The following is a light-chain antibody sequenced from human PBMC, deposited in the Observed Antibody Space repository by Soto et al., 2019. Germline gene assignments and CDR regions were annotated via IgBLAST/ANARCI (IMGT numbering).Light chain of an antibody. CDR3: QHYNSNPWT. CDR1: QSVNGW. J-gene: IGKJ1*01. V-gene: IGKV1-5*01. Sequence: DIQMTQSPSTLSASVGARVTITCRASQSVNGWLAWYQQKPGKAPKLLIYDASNLESGVPSRFSGSGSGTEFTLTISSLQPDDFATYYCQHYNSNPWTFGQGTKVEIK. CDR2: DAS.